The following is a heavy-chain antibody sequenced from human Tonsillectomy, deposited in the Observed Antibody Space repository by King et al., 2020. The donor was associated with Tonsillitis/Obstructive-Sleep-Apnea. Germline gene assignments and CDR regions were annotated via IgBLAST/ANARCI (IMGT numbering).Heavy chain of an antibody. CDR2: IYYSGST. CDR1: GGSISSYY. D-gene: IGHD4-11*01. V-gene: IGHV4-59*08. Sequence: QLQESGPGLVKPSETLSLTCTVSGGSISSYYWSWIRQPPGKGLEWIGYIYYSGSTNYNPSLKSRVTISVDTSKNQFSLKLSSVTAADTAVYYCARPKNLYSTLPYPFDIWGQGTMVTVSS. CDR3: ARPKNLYSTLPYPFDI. J-gene: IGHJ3*02.